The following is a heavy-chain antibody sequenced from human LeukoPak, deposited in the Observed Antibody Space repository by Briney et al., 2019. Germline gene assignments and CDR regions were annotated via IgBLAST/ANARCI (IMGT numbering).Heavy chain of an antibody. J-gene: IGHJ4*02. D-gene: IGHD3-22*01. V-gene: IGHV3-23*01. CDR2: ISGSGDNT. CDR1: GFTFSSYA. CDR3: AKGSYYDSSGSFYFDY. Sequence: PGRSLRLSCAASGFTFSSYAMSWVRQAPGKGLEWVSGISGSGDNTYYADSVKGRFTISRDNSKNTLYVRVNSLGTEETAAYYCAKGSYYDSSGSFYFDYWGQGTLVTVSS.